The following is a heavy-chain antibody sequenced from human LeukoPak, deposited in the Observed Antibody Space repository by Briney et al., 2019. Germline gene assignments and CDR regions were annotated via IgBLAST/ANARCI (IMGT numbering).Heavy chain of an antibody. CDR3: AKDSSSGWYSAGWFDP. Sequence: GGSLRLSCAASGFTFDDYAMHWVRQAPGKGLEWVSGISWNSGSIGYADSVKGRFTISRDNAKNSLYLQMNSLRAEDMALYYCAKDSSSGWYSAGWFDPWGQGTLVTVSS. CDR1: GFTFDDYA. CDR2: ISWNSGSI. J-gene: IGHJ5*02. V-gene: IGHV3-9*03. D-gene: IGHD6-13*01.